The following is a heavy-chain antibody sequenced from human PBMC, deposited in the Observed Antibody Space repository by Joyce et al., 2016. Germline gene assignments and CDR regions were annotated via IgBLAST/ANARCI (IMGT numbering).Heavy chain of an antibody. CDR1: GFTFSSYS. J-gene: IGHJ3*02. D-gene: IGHD4-23*01. Sequence: EVQLVESGGGLVKPGGSLRLSCAASGFTFSSYSMNWVRQAPGKGLEWVPSVSRSSSYIYYADSVKGRFTISRDDAKSSLYLQMNSLRAEDTAVYYCVRDDYGGSVEAFDIWGQGTMVTVSS. CDR3: VRDDYGGSVEAFDI. V-gene: IGHV3-21*06. CDR2: VSRSSSYI.